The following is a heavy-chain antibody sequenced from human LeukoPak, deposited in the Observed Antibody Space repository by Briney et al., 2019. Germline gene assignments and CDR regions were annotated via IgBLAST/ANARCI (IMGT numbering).Heavy chain of an antibody. CDR3: ARSYSSTPQYYYYYYMDV. CDR1: GGSISSSSYY. V-gene: IGHV4-39*07. CDR2: IYYSGST. J-gene: IGHJ6*03. D-gene: IGHD6-13*01. Sequence: SETLSLTCTVSGGSISSSSYYWGWIRQPPGKGLEWIGSIYYSGSTYYNPSLKSRVTISVDTSKNQFSLKLSSVTAADTAVYYCARSYSSTPQYYYYYYMDVWGKGTTVTVSS.